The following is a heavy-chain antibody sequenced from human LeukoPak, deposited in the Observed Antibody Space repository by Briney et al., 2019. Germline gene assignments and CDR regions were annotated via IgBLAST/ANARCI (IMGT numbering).Heavy chain of an antibody. D-gene: IGHD6-13*01. CDR3: TRRSIASTRTDDY. Sequence: GGALRLSCAASGFNFSGSAIHWVRQASGKGLEWVGRIRSKTHSYATTYAASLKGRFTISRDDSKNTTYLQMSSLKTDDTAVYYCTRRSIASTRTDDYWGQGTLVTVSS. J-gene: IGHJ4*02. CDR2: IRSKTHSYAT. CDR1: GFNFSGSA. V-gene: IGHV3-73*01.